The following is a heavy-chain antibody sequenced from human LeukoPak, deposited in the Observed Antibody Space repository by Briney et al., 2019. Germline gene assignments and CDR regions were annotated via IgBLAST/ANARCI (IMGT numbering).Heavy chain of an antibody. D-gene: IGHD6-19*01. V-gene: IGHV3-33*06. J-gene: IGHJ6*02. Sequence: GGSLRLSCTASGFTFSSYCMHWVRQAPGKGLEWVAVIWFDGSNKYYADSVKGRPTISRDNSKSTLYLQMNSLRAEDTAVYYCAKAVAASGHYYFGMDVWGQGTTVTVSS. CDR3: AKAVAASGHYYFGMDV. CDR2: IWFDGSNK. CDR1: GFTFSSYC.